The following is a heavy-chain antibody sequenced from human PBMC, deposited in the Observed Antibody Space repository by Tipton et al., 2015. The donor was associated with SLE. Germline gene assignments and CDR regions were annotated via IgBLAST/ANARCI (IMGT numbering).Heavy chain of an antibody. Sequence: TLSLTCTVSGGSISSSPYYWGWIRQSPGKGLEWIGSIYYSGSTHYNPSLKSRVTISVDTSKNQFSLKLSSLTAADTAVYYCAREDRPGAFDIWGQGTMVTVSS. J-gene: IGHJ3*02. CDR3: AREDRPGAFDI. D-gene: IGHD7-27*01. CDR1: GGSISSSPYY. V-gene: IGHV4-39*07. CDR2: IYYSGST.